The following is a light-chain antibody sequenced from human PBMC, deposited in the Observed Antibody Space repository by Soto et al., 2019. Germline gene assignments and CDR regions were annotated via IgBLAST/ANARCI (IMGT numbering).Light chain of an antibody. V-gene: IGKV1-33*01. CDR2: DAS. CDR1: QGIDSS. CDR3: QQDDYLGT. J-gene: IGKJ4*02. Sequence: ILLTQSKSSMSASVRDRDNNTCRASQGIDSSFAWYQQKPGKAPKLLIYDASNLETGVPSRFSGSRSRTDITFTISILHPDDIASYYRQQDDYLGTFGGGTKVDIK.